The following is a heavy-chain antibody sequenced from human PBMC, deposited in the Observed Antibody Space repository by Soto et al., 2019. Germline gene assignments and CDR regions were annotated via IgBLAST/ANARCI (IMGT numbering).Heavy chain of an antibody. CDR1: GFTFSSYA. CDR2: ISGSGGST. V-gene: IGHV3-23*01. J-gene: IGHJ4*02. CDR3: AKVSGFIVVVVAAQAASFDY. Sequence: EVQLLESGGGLVQPGGSLRLSCAASGFTFSSYAMSWVRQAPGKGLEWVSAISGSGGSTYYADSVKGRFTISRDNSKNTLYLQMNSLRAEDTAVYYCAKVSGFIVVVVAAQAASFDYWGQGTLVTVSS. D-gene: IGHD2-15*01.